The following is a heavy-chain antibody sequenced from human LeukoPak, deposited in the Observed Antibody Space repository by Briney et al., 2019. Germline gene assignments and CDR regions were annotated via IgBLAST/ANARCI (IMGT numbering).Heavy chain of an antibody. CDR2: ISSSSSTT. D-gene: IGHD3-3*01. Sequence: GGSLRLSCAASGFTFSSYSMNWVRQAPGKGLEWVSSISSSSSTTYYADSVKGRFTISRDNSKNTLYLQMNSLRAEDTAVYYCAKANSTTIFGVISPVDYWGQGTLVTVSS. V-gene: IGHV3-21*04. J-gene: IGHJ4*02. CDR1: GFTFSSYS. CDR3: AKANSTTIFGVISPVDY.